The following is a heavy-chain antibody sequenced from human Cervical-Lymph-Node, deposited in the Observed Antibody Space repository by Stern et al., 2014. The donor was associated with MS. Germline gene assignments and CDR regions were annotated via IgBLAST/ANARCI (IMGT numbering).Heavy chain of an antibody. J-gene: IGHJ6*02. V-gene: IGHV1-45*02. D-gene: IGHD2-8*02. CDR3: VAWSRGMDV. CDR1: GDTFTYRY. CDR2: LIPVSGNT. Sequence: QVQLVESGAEVKKTGSSVRLSCKASGDTFTYRYLHWVRHAPGPALERMGWLIPVSGNTDYAQKFQDRVNITRDASYTTAHMELTSLTSEDTAIYYCVAWSRGMDVWGQGTTVTVSS.